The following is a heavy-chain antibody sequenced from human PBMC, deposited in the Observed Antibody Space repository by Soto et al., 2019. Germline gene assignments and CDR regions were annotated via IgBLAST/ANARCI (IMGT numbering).Heavy chain of an antibody. J-gene: IGHJ3*02. D-gene: IGHD1-26*01. Sequence: SVKVSCKASGGTFSSYAISWVRQAPGQGLEWMGGIIPIFGTANCAQKFQGRVTITADESTSTAYMELSSLRSEDTAVYYCASLIVGATSGAFDIWGQGTMVTVSS. CDR3: ASLIVGATSGAFDI. CDR1: GGTFSSYA. CDR2: IIPIFGTA. V-gene: IGHV1-69*13.